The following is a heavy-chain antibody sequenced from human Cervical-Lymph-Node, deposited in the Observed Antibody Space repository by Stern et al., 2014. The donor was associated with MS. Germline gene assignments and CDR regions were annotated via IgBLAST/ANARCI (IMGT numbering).Heavy chain of an antibody. J-gene: IGHJ4*02. Sequence: QVQLVQSGAELKKPGASVKVSCKASGYTFTDYYLHWVRQAPGQGLEWMGRINPDSGGTAYAQRFQGRVTMTRDTSINTAYMELSSLRSDDTAFYFCASETVSARPNWGQGTLVTVSS. D-gene: IGHD6-6*01. CDR3: ASETVSARPN. V-gene: IGHV1-2*06. CDR1: GYTFTDYY. CDR2: INPDSGGT.